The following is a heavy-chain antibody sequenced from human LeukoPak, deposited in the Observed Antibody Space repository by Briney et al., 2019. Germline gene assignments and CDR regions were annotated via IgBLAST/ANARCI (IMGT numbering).Heavy chain of an antibody. V-gene: IGHV4-59*01. CDR2: IYYSGST. D-gene: IGHD2-21*01. CDR3: ARGLVVGGYYYYGMDV. J-gene: IGHJ6*02. Sequence: PSETLSLTCTVSGGSISSYYWSWIRQPPGKGLEWIGYIYYSGSTNYNPSLKSRVTISVDTSKNQFSLKLSSVTAADTAVYYCARGLVVGGYYYYGMDVWGQGTTVTVSS. CDR1: GGSISSYY.